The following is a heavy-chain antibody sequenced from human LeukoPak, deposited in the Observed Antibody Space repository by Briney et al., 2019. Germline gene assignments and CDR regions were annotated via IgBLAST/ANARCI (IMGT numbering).Heavy chain of an antibody. CDR2: TYYRSNWYN. Sequence: SQTLSLTCAISGDSVSSNSAAWNWIRQSPSRGLEWLGRTYYRSNWYNNYTVSVKSRITINADTSKNQFSLQLNPVTPEDTAVYYCARSLPATVGNWFDPWGQGTLVIVSS. J-gene: IGHJ5*02. CDR3: ARSLPATVGNWFDP. V-gene: IGHV6-1*01. CDR1: GDSVSSNSAA. D-gene: IGHD2-2*01.